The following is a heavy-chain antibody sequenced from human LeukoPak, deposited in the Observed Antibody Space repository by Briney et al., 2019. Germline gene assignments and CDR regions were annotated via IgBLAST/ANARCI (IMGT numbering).Heavy chain of an antibody. D-gene: IGHD3-22*01. CDR2: IDWDDDK. V-gene: IGHV2-70*11. J-gene: IGHJ6*03. CDR1: GFSLSTSGMC. CDR3: ARTHYYDSSGYYYYYYMDV. Sequence: PGPTLVNPTQTLTLTCTFSGFSLSTSGMCVSWIRQPPGKALEWLARIDWDDDKYYSTYLKTRLTISKDTSKNQVILTMTNMDPVDTATYYCARTHYYDSSGYYYYYYMDVWGKGTTVTVSS.